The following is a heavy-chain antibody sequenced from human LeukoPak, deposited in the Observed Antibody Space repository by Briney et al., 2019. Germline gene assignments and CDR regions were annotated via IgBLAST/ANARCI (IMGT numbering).Heavy chain of an antibody. J-gene: IGHJ4*02. CDR2: ISGSGGST. D-gene: IGHD6-19*01. CDR1: GFTFSSYS. CDR3: AKVGGRIAVAGPFFDY. Sequence: GGSLRLSCADSGFTFSSYSMNWVRQAPGKGLEWVSAISGSGGSTYYADSVKGRFTISRDNSKNTLYLQMNSLRAEAAAVYYCAKVGGRIAVAGPFFDYWGQGTLVTVSS. V-gene: IGHV3-23*01.